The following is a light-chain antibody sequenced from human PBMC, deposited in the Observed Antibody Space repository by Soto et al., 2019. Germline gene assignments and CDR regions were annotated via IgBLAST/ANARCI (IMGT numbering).Light chain of an antibody. CDR2: KAS. V-gene: IGKV1-5*03. CDR3: QQYNSYSPRRT. CDR1: QSISSW. Sequence: DIQMTQSPSTLSASVGDRVTITCRASQSISSWLAWYQQKPGKAPKLLIYKASSLESGVPSRFSGSGSGTEFTLTISSLQPDDFATYYCQQYNSYSPRRTCGGGTKVEIK. J-gene: IGKJ4*01.